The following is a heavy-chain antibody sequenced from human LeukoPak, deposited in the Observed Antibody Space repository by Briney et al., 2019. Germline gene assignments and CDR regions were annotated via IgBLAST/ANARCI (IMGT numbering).Heavy chain of an antibody. Sequence: GGTLRLACAASGFTFSSYGMSWVRQAPGKGLEWVSAISGSGGSTYYADSVKGRFTISRDNSKNTLYLQMNSLRAEDTAVYYCAKTTIVWYYNDGYFDYWGQGTLVTVSS. D-gene: IGHD3-10*01. CDR2: ISGSGGST. CDR1: GFTFSSYG. J-gene: IGHJ4*02. CDR3: AKTTIVWYYNDGYFDY. V-gene: IGHV3-23*01.